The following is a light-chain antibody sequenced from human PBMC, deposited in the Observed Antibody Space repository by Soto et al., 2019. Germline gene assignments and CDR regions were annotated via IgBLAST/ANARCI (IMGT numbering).Light chain of an antibody. J-gene: IGKJ2*01. V-gene: IGKV4-1*01. CDR3: QQYYGTPFT. CDR1: QSVLYSSNNKND. Sequence: DIVMTQSPDSLAVSLGERATINCKSSQSVLYSSNNKNDLAWYQQKPGQPPKLLIYLASTRESGVPDRFSGSGSGTDFTLTISSLQAEDVAVYYCQQYYGTPFTFGQGTKLEIK. CDR2: LAS.